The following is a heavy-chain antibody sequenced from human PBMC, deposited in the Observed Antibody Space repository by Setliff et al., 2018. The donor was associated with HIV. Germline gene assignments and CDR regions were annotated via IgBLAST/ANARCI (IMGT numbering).Heavy chain of an antibody. V-gene: IGHV3-21*01. J-gene: IGHJ5*02. CDR3: ARDGTAAAPTWFDP. D-gene: IGHD6-13*01. Sequence: PGGSLRLSCAASGFTFSTYSMNWVRQASGKGLEWVSSISSSSSYIYYADSVQGRFTISRDNAKNSLYLQMNSLRAEDTAVYYCARDGTAAAPTWFDPWGQGTLVTVSS. CDR1: GFTFSTYS. CDR2: ISSSSSYI.